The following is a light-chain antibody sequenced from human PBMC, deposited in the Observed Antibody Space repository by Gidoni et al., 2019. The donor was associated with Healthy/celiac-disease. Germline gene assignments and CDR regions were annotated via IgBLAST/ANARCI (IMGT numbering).Light chain of an antibody. J-gene: IGKJ4*01. V-gene: IGKV3-11*01. CDR1: QSVSSY. CDR2: DAS. CDR3: QQRSNWSPKLT. Sequence: EIVLTQSPATLSLSPGERATLSCRASQSVSSYLAWYQQKPGQAPRLLIYDASNRATGIPARFSGSGSGKDFNLTIRSLEPEDFEVYYCQQRSNWSPKLTLGGGTKVEIK.